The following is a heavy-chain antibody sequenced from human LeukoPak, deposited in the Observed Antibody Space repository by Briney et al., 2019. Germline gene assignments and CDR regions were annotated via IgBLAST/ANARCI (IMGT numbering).Heavy chain of an antibody. D-gene: IGHD5-18*01. CDR3: ARVGYSYVINDWSRTGLGAYPTKYYYHMDV. CDR2: INNSGSN. Sequence: PSETLSLTCAVYGGSFSGYYWSWIRQPPGKGLEWIAEINNSGSNNYDPSLKSRVTISGETSKNYFSLKVSAVTAADTAVYFCARVGYSYVINDWSRTGLGAYPTKYYYHMDVWGKGTTVTVSS. V-gene: IGHV4-34*01. J-gene: IGHJ6*03. CDR1: GGSFSGYY.